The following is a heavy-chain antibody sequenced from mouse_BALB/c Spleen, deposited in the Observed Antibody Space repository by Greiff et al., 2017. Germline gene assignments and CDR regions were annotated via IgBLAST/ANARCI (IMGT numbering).Heavy chain of an antibody. J-gene: IGHJ4*01. V-gene: IGHV5-6-3*01. CDR2: INSNGGST. CDR3: ARDSSFYAMDY. CDR1: GFTFSSYG. D-gene: IGHD1-1*01. Sequence: VQLQQSGGGLVQPGGSLKLSCAASGFTFSSYGMSWVRQTPDKRLELVATINSNGGSTYYPDSVKGRFTISRDNAKNTLYLQMSSLKSEDTAMYYCARDSSFYAMDYWGQGTSVTVSS.